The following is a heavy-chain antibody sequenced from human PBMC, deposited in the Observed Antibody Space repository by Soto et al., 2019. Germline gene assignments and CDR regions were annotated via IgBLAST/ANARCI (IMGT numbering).Heavy chain of an antibody. CDR2: IKNNADGGTT. CDR3: TSMNDRDAFDI. J-gene: IGHJ3*02. D-gene: IGHD1-1*01. Sequence: EEQLVESGGGLVKRGGSLRLSCAASGLTFSIAWLSWVRQAPGKGLEWVGRIKNNADGGTTDNAAPVKDRFTISRDDSKSTLYLQMNSLQTDDTAMYYCTSMNDRDAFDIWGEGRMVTVSS. CDR1: GLTFSIAW. V-gene: IGHV3-15*01.